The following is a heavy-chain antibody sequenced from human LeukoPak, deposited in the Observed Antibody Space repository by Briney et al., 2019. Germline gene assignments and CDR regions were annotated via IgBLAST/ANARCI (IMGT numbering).Heavy chain of an antibody. V-gene: IGHV4-59*01. J-gene: IGHJ4*02. CDR3: ARVTFYYGSGRYYFDH. CDR1: GGSISSYY. CDR2: IYYSGST. D-gene: IGHD3-10*01. Sequence: SETLSLTCSVSGGSISSYYWGWIRQPPGKGLEWIGYIYYSGSTNYNPSLKSRVTISVDTSKNQFSLKLSSVTAADTAVYYCARVTFYYGSGRYYFDHWGQGTLVTVSS.